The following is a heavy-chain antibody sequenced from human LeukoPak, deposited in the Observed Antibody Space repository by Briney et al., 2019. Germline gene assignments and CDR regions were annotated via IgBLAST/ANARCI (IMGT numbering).Heavy chain of an antibody. D-gene: IGHD5-12*01. V-gene: IGHV3-7*01. CDR2: IKQDGSEK. Sequence: GGSLRLSCAASGFTFSSYWMSWVRQAPGKGLEWVANIKQDGSEKYYVDSVKGRFTISRDNAKNSLYLQMNSLRAEDTAVYYCARDKRVDIVATSAPHPLLDYWGQGTLVTVSS. CDR3: ARDKRVDIVATSAPHPLLDY. CDR1: GFTFSSYW. J-gene: IGHJ4*02.